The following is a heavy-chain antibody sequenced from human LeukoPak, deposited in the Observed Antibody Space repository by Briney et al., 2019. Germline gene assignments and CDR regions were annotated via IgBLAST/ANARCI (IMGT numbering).Heavy chain of an antibody. CDR2: IYYSGST. J-gene: IGHJ6*02. D-gene: IGHD3-22*01. CDR1: GGSISSYY. CDR3: ARDPGGDYDSSGYYYYYYGMDV. Sequence: PSETLSLTCTVSGGSISSYYRSWIRQPPGKGLEWIGYIYYSGSTNYNPSLKSRVTISVDTSKNQFSLKLSSVTAADTAVYYCARDPGGDYDSSGYYYYYYGMDVWGQGTTVTVSS. V-gene: IGHV4-59*01.